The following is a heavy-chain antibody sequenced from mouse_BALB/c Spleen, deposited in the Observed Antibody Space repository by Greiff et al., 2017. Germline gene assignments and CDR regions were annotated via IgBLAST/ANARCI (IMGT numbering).Heavy chain of an antibody. D-gene: IGHD1-1*01. V-gene: IGHV5-6-3*01. CDR2: INSNGGST. Sequence: EVQVVESGGGLVQPGGSLKLSCAASGFTFSSYGMSWVRQTPDKRLELVATINSNGGSTYYPDSVKGRFTISRDNAKNTLYLQMSSLKSEDTAMYYCARDPEYYGSSPAYWGQGTLVTVSA. J-gene: IGHJ3*01. CDR3: ARDPEYYGSSPAY. CDR1: GFTFSSYG.